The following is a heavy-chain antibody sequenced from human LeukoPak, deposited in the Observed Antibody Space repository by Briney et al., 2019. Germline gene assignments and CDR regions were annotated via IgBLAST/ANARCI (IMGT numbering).Heavy chain of an antibody. D-gene: IGHD2-15*01. CDR2: IKQDGSEK. Sequence: QPGGSLRLSCAASGFTFSSYWMSWVRQASGKGLEWVANIKQDGSEKYYVDSVKGRFTISRDNAKNSLYLQMNSLRAEDTAVYYCARRTPGYCSGGSCYGFQHWGQGTLVTVSS. J-gene: IGHJ1*01. CDR3: ARRTPGYCSGGSCYGFQH. CDR1: GFTFSSYW. V-gene: IGHV3-7*01.